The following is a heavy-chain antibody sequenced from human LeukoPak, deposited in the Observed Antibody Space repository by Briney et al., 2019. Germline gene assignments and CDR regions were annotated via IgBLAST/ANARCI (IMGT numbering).Heavy chain of an antibody. CDR1: GFTFSDYY. D-gene: IGHD2-15*01. V-gene: IGHV3-11*04. CDR3: ARYSPSTHALDY. Sequence: PGGSLRLPCAASGFTFSDYYMSWIRQAPGKGLEWVSYISSSGSTIYYADSVKGRFTISRDNAKNSLYPQMNSLRAEDTAVYYCARYSPSTHALDYWGQGTLVTVSS. CDR2: ISSSGSTI. J-gene: IGHJ4*02.